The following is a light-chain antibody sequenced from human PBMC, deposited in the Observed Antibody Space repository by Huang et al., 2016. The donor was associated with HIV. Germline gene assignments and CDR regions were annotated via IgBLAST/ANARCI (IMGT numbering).Light chain of an antibody. CDR2: GAS. CDR1: QSVSTK. J-gene: IGKJ1*01. CDR3: HQYNNWSGT. Sequence: EIVMTQSPVTLSVSPGERATLSCRASQSVSTKFAWYQQKPGQAPRLLIYGASNRATGVPARFSGSGSGTEFTVTITSLQSEDFAIYYCHQYNNWSGTFGQGTKVEIK. V-gene: IGKV3-15*01.